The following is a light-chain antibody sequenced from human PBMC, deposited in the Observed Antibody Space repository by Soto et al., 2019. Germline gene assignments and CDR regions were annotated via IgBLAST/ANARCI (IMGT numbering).Light chain of an antibody. V-gene: IGKV1-5*01. CDR3: KQYTSYWT. CDR2: DDS. Sequence: DIQRPPSPSTLSASVVDRVPVTFLASQSVSGWLAWYQQTPGEAPKILIYDDSALPRGVPSRFSCSGSATEFTLRISSLQPDDYATYYCKQYTSYWTFGKGTKVDIK. J-gene: IGKJ1*01. CDR1: QSVSGW.